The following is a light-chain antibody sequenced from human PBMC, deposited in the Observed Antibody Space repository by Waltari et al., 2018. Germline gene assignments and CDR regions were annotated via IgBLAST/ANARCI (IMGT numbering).Light chain of an antibody. Sequence: DIQMTQSPSTLSAFVGDRVTITCRASQTINNWLAWYQQKTGKAPKLLIYDVSSLESGVPSRFSGSGSGTEFTLTISSLQPDDFATYYCQQSYSAPLTFGGGTKVEI. CDR2: DVS. CDR1: QTINNW. CDR3: QQSYSAPLT. V-gene: IGKV1-5*01. J-gene: IGKJ4*01.